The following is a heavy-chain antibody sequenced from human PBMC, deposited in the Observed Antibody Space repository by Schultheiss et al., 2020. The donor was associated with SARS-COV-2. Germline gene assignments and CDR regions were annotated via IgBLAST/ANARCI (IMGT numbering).Heavy chain of an antibody. CDR2: ISYSGST. D-gene: IGHD1-1*01. CDR3: ARESGGWNDY. CDR1: GGSISSGGYS. J-gene: IGHJ4*02. V-gene: IGHV4-61*08. Sequence: SETLSLTCAVSGGSISSGGYSWSWIRQPPGKGLEWIGYISYSGSTNYNPSLKSRVTISVDKSKNQFSLRLSSVTAADTAVYYCARESGGWNDYWGQGTLVTVSS.